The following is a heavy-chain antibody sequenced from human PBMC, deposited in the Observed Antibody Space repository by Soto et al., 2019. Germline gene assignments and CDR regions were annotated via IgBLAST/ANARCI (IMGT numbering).Heavy chain of an antibody. CDR2: ISWNSGSI. CDR1: GFTFDDYA. D-gene: IGHD6-19*01. Sequence: GGSLRLSCAASGFTFDDYAMHWVRQAPGKGLEWVSGISWNSGSIGYADSVKGRFTISRDNAKNSLYLQMNSLRAEDTALYYCAKGPDISGWYRYAFDIWGQGTMVTVSS. J-gene: IGHJ3*02. CDR3: AKGPDISGWYRYAFDI. V-gene: IGHV3-9*01.